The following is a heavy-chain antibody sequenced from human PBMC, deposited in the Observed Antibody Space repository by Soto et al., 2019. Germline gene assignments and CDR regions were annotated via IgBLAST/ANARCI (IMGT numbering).Heavy chain of an antibody. CDR1: GYSFTSYW. V-gene: IGHV5-10-1*01. CDR3: AVWKYSSPRGGLAF. Sequence: GESLKISCKGSGYSFTSYWISWVRQTPGKGLEWMGRIDPSDSYTNYSPSFQGHVTISADKSISTAYLQWSSLKASDSALYYCAVWKYSSPRGGLAFWGQGPPVPVSS. D-gene: IGHD4-4*01. CDR2: IDPSDSYT. J-gene: IGHJ4*02.